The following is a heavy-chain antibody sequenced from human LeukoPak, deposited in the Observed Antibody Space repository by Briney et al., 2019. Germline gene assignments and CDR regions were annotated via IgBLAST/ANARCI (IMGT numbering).Heavy chain of an antibody. D-gene: IGHD2-15*01. J-gene: IGHJ4*02. CDR2: ISSSSNYI. CDR1: GFTFSRSS. Sequence: GRSLRLSCTPSGFTFSRSSMNWVRQAPGKGLEWVSSISSSSNYIYYADSVKGRFTLSRDNARNSLYLQMNSLRAEDTAVYYCARDHEEYCSGGSCSRFDYWGQGTLVTVSS. CDR3: ARDHEEYCSGGSCSRFDY. V-gene: IGHV3-21*01.